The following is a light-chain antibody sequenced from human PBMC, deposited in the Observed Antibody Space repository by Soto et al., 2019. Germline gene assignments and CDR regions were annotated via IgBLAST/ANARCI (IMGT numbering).Light chain of an antibody. Sequence: EIEMTQSPSTLSASLGDRATLSCRANESISTRLAWYQQKPGQAPRLLISDASTWDSGVPSRFSGSGSGTAFTLTISSLQPDDFATYYCQQYSSRLFTFGGGTKVEIK. J-gene: IGKJ4*02. CDR2: DAS. V-gene: IGKV1-5*01. CDR3: QQYSSRLFT. CDR1: ESISTR.